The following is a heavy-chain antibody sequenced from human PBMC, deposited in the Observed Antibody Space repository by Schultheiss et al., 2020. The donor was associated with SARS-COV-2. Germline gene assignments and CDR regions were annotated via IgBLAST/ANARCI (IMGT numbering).Heavy chain of an antibody. CDR2: MNPNSGNT. Sequence: ASVKVSCKASGYTFTSYDINWVRQATGQGLEWMGWMNPNSGNTGYAQKFQGRVTMTRDTSISTAYMELSRLRSDDTAVYYCARGGDWNYDYYYYGMDVWGQGTTVTVSS. J-gene: IGHJ6*02. CDR1: GYTFTSYD. CDR3: ARGGDWNYDYYYYGMDV. D-gene: IGHD1-7*01. V-gene: IGHV1-8*01.